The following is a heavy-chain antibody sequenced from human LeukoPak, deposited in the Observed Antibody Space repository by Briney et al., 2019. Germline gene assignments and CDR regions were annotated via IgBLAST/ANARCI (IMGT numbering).Heavy chain of an antibody. V-gene: IGHV4-4*07. Sequence: PSETLSLTCTLSGGSISSYYWSWIRQPAGRGLEWIGRNYTSGSNNYNPPLKSRLTMSADRSRDQFSLKLSSVAAADTAVYYCARINWIYFDYWGQGILVTVSS. CDR1: GGSISSYY. J-gene: IGHJ4*02. CDR2: NYTSGSN. D-gene: IGHD1-20*01. CDR3: ARINWIYFDY.